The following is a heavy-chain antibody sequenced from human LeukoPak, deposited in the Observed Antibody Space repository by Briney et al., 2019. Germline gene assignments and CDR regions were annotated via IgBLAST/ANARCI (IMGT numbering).Heavy chain of an antibody. Sequence: SETLSLTCAVYGGSFRYYYWSWIRQPPGKGLEWIGEINHSGSTNYNPSLKSRVTISVDTSKNQFSLKLSSVTAADTAVYYCARVSTHNKYSSSWYRDQVVGATSPYYFDYWGQGTLVTVSS. V-gene: IGHV4-34*01. D-gene: IGHD6-13*01. J-gene: IGHJ4*02. CDR1: GGSFRYYY. CDR2: INHSGST. CDR3: ARVSTHNKYSSSWYRDQVVGATSPYYFDY.